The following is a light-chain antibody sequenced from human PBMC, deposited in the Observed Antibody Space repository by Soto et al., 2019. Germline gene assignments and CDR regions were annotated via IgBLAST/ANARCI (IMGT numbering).Light chain of an antibody. J-gene: IGKJ5*01. CDR1: QSVRSTY. Sequence: EIVLTQSPGTLSLSPGERATLSCRASQSVRSTYLAWYQQKPGQAPRLLIFGVSNRAAGIPARFSGSGSGTEFTLTISRLEPEDFAVYYCQQYGSSPITFGQGTRLEI. CDR2: GVS. V-gene: IGKV3-20*01. CDR3: QQYGSSPIT.